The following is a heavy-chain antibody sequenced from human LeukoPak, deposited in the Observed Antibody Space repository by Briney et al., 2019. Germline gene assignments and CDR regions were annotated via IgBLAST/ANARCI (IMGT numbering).Heavy chain of an antibody. V-gene: IGHV3-66*01. CDR3: AKALPYYYDSSGYYQHWGYYFYY. D-gene: IGHD3-22*01. J-gene: IGHJ4*02. Sequence: GGSLRLSCAASGFTVSSNYMSWVRQAPGKGLEWVSVIYSGGSTYYADSVKGRFTISRDNSKNTLYLQMNSLRAEDTAVYYCAKALPYYYDSSGYYQHWGYYFYYWGQGTLVTVSS. CDR2: IYSGGST. CDR1: GFTVSSNY.